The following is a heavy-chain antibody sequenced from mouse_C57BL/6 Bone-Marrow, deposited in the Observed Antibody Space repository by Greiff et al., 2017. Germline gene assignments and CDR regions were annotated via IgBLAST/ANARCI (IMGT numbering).Heavy chain of an antibody. CDR3: ARHERYYDYEGYFDY. V-gene: IGHV1-62-2*01. CDR2: FYPGSGSI. Sequence: VKLQESGAELVKPGASVKLSYKASGYIFTEYTIHWVKQRSGQGLEWIGWFYPGSGSIKYNERFKDKATLTADKSSNTVYMELSRLTSEDSAVYFCARHERYYDYEGYFDYWGQGTTLTVSS. D-gene: IGHD2-4*01. J-gene: IGHJ2*01. CDR1: GYIFTEYT.